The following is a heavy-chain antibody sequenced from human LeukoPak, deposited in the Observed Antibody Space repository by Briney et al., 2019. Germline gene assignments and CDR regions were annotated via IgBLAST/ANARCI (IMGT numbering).Heavy chain of an antibody. D-gene: IGHD2-15*01. Sequence: GGSLRLSCAGSGFTFSNYWMTWVRQAPGKGLEWMANIKPDGSQENYVGSAKGRFTISRDNAKESVFLQMNSLRVEDTAVYYCVRVGFSDEGFDHWGQGTLVTVSS. CDR1: GFTFSNYW. V-gene: IGHV3-7*01. J-gene: IGHJ4*02. CDR2: IKPDGSQE. CDR3: VRVGFSDEGFDH.